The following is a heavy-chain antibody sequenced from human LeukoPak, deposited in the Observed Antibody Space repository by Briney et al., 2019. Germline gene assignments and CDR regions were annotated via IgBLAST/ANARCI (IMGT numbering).Heavy chain of an antibody. J-gene: IGHJ3*02. V-gene: IGHV3-30*19. Sequence: PGGSLRLSCAASGFTFSSYGMHWVRQAPGKGLEWVAVISYDGSNKYYADSVKGRFTISRDNSKNTLYLQMNSLRAEDTAVYYCARDRKDYYGSGSAFDIWGQGTMVAVSS. CDR1: GFTFSSYG. CDR2: ISYDGSNK. D-gene: IGHD3-10*01. CDR3: ARDRKDYYGSGSAFDI.